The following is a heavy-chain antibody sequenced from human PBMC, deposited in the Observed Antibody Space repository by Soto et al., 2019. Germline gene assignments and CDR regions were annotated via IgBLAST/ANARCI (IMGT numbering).Heavy chain of an antibody. D-gene: IGHD3-10*01. V-gene: IGHV1-69*02. CDR1: GGTFSSYT. J-gene: IGHJ6*03. Sequence: QVQLVQSGAEVKKPGSSVKVSCKASGGTFSSYTISWVRQAPGQGLEWMGRIIPILGIANYAQKFQGRVTITADKSTSTAYMELRSLRSEDTAVYYWARASYYSPYYYYYYMDVWGKGTTVTVSS. CDR2: IIPILGIA. CDR3: ARASYYSPYYYYYYMDV.